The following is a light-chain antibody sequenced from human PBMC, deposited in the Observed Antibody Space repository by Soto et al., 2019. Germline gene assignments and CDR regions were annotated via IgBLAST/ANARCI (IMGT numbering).Light chain of an antibody. CDR1: QSVANY. Sequence: EVVLTQSPATLSLSPGERATLSCRASQSVANYIAWYQKRPGQSPRLLIYDSSNRATGIPARFTGSGSGTDFTLTISSLEPEDFAVYYCHQRGSWPPLTFGGGTKVEIK. CDR2: DSS. V-gene: IGKV3-11*01. CDR3: HQRGSWPPLT. J-gene: IGKJ4*01.